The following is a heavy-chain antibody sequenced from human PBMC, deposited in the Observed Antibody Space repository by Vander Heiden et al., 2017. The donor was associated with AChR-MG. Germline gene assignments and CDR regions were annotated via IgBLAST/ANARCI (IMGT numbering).Heavy chain of an antibody. CDR2: IKQDGSEK. V-gene: IGHV3-7*01. Sequence: EVQLVESGGGLVQPGGSLRLSCAASGFPFSSYWMSWVRQAPGKGLEWVANIKQDGSEKYYVDSVKGRFTISRDNAKNSLYLQMNSLRAEDTAVYYCARDKSRSRSLALGAAAGTYYWGQGTLVTVSS. CDR3: ARDKSRSRSLALGAAAGTYY. D-gene: IGHD6-13*01. CDR1: GFPFSSYW. J-gene: IGHJ4*02.